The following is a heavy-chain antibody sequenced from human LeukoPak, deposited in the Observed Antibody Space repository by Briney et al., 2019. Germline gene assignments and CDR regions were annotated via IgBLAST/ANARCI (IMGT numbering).Heavy chain of an antibody. D-gene: IGHD4/OR15-4a*01. CDR3: AKRAGRGVLAEFDF. CDR1: GFTFSNYA. CDR2: ISGSGVSS. V-gene: IGHV3-23*01. J-gene: IGHJ5*01. Sequence: GGSLRLSCAASGFTFSNYAMSWVRQAPGKGLEWVSAISGSGVSSYYADSVKGRFTISRDNSKSTLYLQMNSLKVGDTAVYYCAKRAGRGVLAEFDFWGQGTLVTVSS.